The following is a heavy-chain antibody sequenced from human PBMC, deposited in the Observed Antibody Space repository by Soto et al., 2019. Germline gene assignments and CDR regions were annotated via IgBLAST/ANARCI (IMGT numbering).Heavy chain of an antibody. D-gene: IGHD6-13*01. Sequence: SETLSLTCTVSGGSISSYYWSWIRQPPGKGLEWIGYIYYSGSTNYNPSLKSRVTISVDTSKNQFSLKLSSVTAADTAVYYCARCPQPPYSSSWYWFDPWGQGTLVTVS. CDR3: ARCPQPPYSSSWYWFDP. CDR1: GGSISSYY. J-gene: IGHJ5*02. CDR2: IYYSGST. V-gene: IGHV4-59*01.